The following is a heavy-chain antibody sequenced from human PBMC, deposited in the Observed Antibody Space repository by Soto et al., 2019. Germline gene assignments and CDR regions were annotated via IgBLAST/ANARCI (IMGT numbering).Heavy chain of an antibody. V-gene: IGHV4-34*02. CDR1: GGSFSGYY. CDR2: IERGGST. D-gene: IGHD3-10*01. J-gene: IGHJ4*02. Sequence: QVQLQQWGAGLLKPSETLSLTCAVYGGSFSGYYWSWVRQPPGKGLEWIGEIERGGSTNYNPSLKSRVAISVDPSKNQFSLKVTSVTAADTAVYYCARGYGSGSYWAYWGQGTLVTVSS. CDR3: ARGYGSGSYWAY.